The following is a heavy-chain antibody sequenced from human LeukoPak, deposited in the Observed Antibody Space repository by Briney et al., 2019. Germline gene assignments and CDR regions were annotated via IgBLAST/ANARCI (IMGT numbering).Heavy chain of an antibody. Sequence: GGSLRLSCAASGFIVSSNYMSWVRQAPGKGLEWVSVIYSGGSTYYADSVKGRFTISRDNSKNTLYLQMNSLRAEDTAVYYCARGGPATGRFDYWGQGTLVTVSS. CDR2: IYSGGST. CDR1: GFIVSSNY. CDR3: ARGGPATGRFDY. J-gene: IGHJ4*02. D-gene: IGHD1-1*01. V-gene: IGHV3-66*01.